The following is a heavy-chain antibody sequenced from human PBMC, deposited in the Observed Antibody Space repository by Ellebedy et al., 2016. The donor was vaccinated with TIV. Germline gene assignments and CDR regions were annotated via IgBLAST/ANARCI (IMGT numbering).Heavy chain of an antibody. J-gene: IGHJ6*02. D-gene: IGHD3-10*01. Sequence: AASVKVSCKASGYTFTGYYLHWVRQAPGQGLEWMGWINCNSGDTKYAQKFQDWVTMTRDTSISTAYMELSRLRSDDTAVYYCARQSKGIISYYYYGMDVWGQGTTVTVSS. CDR2: INCNSGDT. CDR3: ARQSKGIISYYYYGMDV. CDR1: GYTFTGYY. V-gene: IGHV1-2*04.